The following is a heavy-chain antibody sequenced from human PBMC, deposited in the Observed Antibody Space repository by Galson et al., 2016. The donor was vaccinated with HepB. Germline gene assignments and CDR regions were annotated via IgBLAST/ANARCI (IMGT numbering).Heavy chain of an antibody. D-gene: IGHD2-2*01. Sequence: SLRLSCAASGFTFSDYSMSWVRQAPGKGLEWVSTIRHSGVSTYYADSVKGRFTISRDNSKNTLYLQMNSLRAEDTAVYYCAKLVSSCTNTRCQDFWGQGTLLTVSS. CDR3: AKLVSSCTNTRCQDF. CDR2: IRHSGVST. V-gene: IGHV3-23*01. CDR1: GFTFSDYS. J-gene: IGHJ4*02.